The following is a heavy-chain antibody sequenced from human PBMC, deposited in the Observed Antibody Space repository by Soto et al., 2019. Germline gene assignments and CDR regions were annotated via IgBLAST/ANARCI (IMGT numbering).Heavy chain of an antibody. CDR3: ARAYGDYGPHWFDP. CDR1: GGSISSSSYY. D-gene: IGHD4-17*01. J-gene: IGHJ5*02. CDR2: IYYSGST. Sequence: QLQLQESGPGLVKPSETLSLTCTVSGGSISSSSYYWGWIRQPPGKGLEWIGSIYYSGSTYYNPSLKRRVTISVDTSKNQFSLKRSSVTAADTAVYYCARAYGDYGPHWFDPWGQGTLVTVSS. V-gene: IGHV4-39*01.